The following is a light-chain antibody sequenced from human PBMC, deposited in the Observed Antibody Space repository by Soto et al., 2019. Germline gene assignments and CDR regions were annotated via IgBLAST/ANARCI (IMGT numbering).Light chain of an antibody. Sequence: QSVLTQPPSGSGSPGQSVTISCAGTINDVGGYNYVSWYQQHPGKVPQLMIYQVTKRPSGVPDRFSASKSDTTASLTISGLQAEDEGDYYCMSYAGGNRFVFGTG. CDR2: QVT. CDR3: MSYAGGNRFV. J-gene: IGLJ1*01. V-gene: IGLV2-8*01. CDR1: INDVGGYNY.